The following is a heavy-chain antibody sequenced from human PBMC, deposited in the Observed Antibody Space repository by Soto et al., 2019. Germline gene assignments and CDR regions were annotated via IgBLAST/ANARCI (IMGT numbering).Heavy chain of an antibody. CDR2: INHSGST. Sequence: QVQLQQWGAGLLKPSETLSLTCAVYGGSFSGYYWSWIRQPPGKGLEWIGEINHSGSTNYNPSLKSRVTISVDTSKNQFSLKLSSVTAADTDVYYCARGRYYANWGQGTLVTVSS. V-gene: IGHV4-34*01. CDR1: GGSFSGYY. J-gene: IGHJ4*02. CDR3: ARGRYYAN.